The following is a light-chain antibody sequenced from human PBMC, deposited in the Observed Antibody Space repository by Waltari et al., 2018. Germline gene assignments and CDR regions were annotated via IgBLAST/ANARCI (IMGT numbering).Light chain of an antibody. Sequence: QSVLTQPPSASGAPRQKVTISCSGGISNLGENGVSWYQHLPGKAPKLLIYYDDLLASGVSDRFSGSKSGTSASLAISGLQSEDEADYYCAAWDDSVNGLLFGGGTRVTVL. J-gene: IGLJ3*02. CDR1: ISNLGENG. V-gene: IGLV1-36*01. CDR3: AAWDDSVNGLL. CDR2: YDD.